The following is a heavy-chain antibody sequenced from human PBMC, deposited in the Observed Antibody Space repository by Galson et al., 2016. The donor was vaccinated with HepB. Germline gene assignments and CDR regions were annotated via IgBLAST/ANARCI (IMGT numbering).Heavy chain of an antibody. D-gene: IGHD2-2*01. V-gene: IGHV1-18*01. CDR1: AYNFISSG. J-gene: IGHJ4*02. Sequence: SVKVSCKASAYNFISSGISWVRQAPGQGLEWMGWINVYSGDTNYVQKFQGRVTMTTDTSTSTAYMELRSLRSDDTAVYYCATIVSGNTSWSDWGQGTLVIVSS. CDR2: INVYSGDT. CDR3: ATIVSGNTSWSD.